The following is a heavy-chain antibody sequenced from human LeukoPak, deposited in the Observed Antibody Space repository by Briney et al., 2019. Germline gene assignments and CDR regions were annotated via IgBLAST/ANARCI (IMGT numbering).Heavy chain of an antibody. D-gene: IGHD2-2*01. CDR1: GFTCSSYA. CDR2: ISASGGST. Sequence: PGGSLRLSCAASGFTCSSYAMSWVRQAPGKGLEWVSVISASGGSTYFAESVKGRFTMSRDNSKNTLNLQMNSLRAEDTAVYYCAKGGRYCSSSSCLLHYFDYWGQGILVTVSS. CDR3: AKGGRYCSSSSCLLHYFDY. J-gene: IGHJ4*02. V-gene: IGHV3-23*01.